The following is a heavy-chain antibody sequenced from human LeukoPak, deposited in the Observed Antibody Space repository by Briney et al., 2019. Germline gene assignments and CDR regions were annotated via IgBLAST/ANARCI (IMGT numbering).Heavy chain of an antibody. J-gene: IGHJ4*02. Sequence: SETLSLTCTVSGGSISSSSYYWGWIRQPPGKGLEWIGSIYYSGSTYYNPSLKSRVTISVDTSKNQFSLKLSSVTAADTAVYYCARGGDLAPLDYWGQGTLVTVSS. V-gene: IGHV4-39*01. CDR3: ARGGDLAPLDY. D-gene: IGHD3-16*01. CDR2: IYYSGST. CDR1: GGSISSSSYY.